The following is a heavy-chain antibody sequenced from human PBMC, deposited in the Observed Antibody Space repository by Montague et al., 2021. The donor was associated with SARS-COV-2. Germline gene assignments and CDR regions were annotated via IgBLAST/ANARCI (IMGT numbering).Heavy chain of an antibody. J-gene: IGHJ6*02. V-gene: IGHV3-7*01. CDR2: IKHDGSEK. CDR3: ARGSTGWYAIFGHYGMGV. Sequence: SLRLSCAASRFTFSDFWMNWVRQAPGKGLEWVADIKHDGSEKSYXXSLKGRLTVSRDNAKNSLYLQMNSLRAEDTAVYYCARGSTGWYAIFGHYGMGVWGQGTTVTVSS. D-gene: IGHD6-19*01. CDR1: RFTFSDFW.